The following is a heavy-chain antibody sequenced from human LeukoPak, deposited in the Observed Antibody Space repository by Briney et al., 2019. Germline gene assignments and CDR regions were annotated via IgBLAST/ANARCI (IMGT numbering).Heavy chain of an antibody. CDR3: ARVRWNSTFVVPAALNMDV. Sequence: ASVKVSCKASGYTFTSYDIHWVRQATGQGLEWMGWMNPNSGDTGYAQKFQGRVTMTRNTSISTAYMELSSLRSEDTAVYYCARVRWNSTFVVPAALNMDVWGKGTTVTVSS. J-gene: IGHJ6*03. CDR1: GYTFTSYD. V-gene: IGHV1-8*01. D-gene: IGHD2-2*01. CDR2: MNPNSGDT.